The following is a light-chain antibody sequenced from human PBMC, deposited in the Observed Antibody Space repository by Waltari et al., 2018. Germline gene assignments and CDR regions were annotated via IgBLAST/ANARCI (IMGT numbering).Light chain of an antibody. Sequence: QSALTQPRSVSGSPGQSVTISCSGTSSDVGVYDFISWYQHHPGNAPKLMIYDVAKPPSVGPDRFAGSKSDNTASLTISGLQAEDEADYYGCSYAGSYFWVFGGGTKLTVL. CDR2: DVA. V-gene: IGLV2-11*01. J-gene: IGLJ3*02. CDR3: CSYAGSYFWV. CDR1: SSDVGVYDF.